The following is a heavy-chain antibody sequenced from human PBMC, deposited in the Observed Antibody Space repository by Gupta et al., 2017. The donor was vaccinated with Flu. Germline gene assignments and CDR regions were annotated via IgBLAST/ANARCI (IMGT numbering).Heavy chain of an antibody. D-gene: IGHD3-22*01. CDR1: GFTFSNAW. Sequence: EVQLVESGGGLVKPGGSLRLSCAASGFTFSNAWMSWVRQAPGKGLEWVGRIKSKTDGGTTDYAAPVKGRFTISRDDSKNTLYLQMNSLKTEDTAVYYCTTVPQMYYYDSSGYYEFFDYWGQGTLVTVSS. V-gene: IGHV3-15*01. CDR3: TTVPQMYYYDSSGYYEFFDY. CDR2: IKSKTDGGTT. J-gene: IGHJ4*02.